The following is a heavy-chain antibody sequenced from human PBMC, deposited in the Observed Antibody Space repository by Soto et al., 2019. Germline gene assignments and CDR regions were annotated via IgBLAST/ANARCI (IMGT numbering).Heavy chain of an antibody. CDR2: INAGNGNT. J-gene: IGHJ4*02. V-gene: IGHV1-3*01. D-gene: IGHD3-3*01. Sequence: GASVKVSCKASGYTFTSYAMHWVRQAPGQRLEWMGWINAGNGNTKYSQKFQGRVTITRDTSASTAYMELSSLRSEDTAVYYCARDSPEYYDFWSGYAPHFDYWGQGTLVTVSS. CDR1: GYTFTSYA. CDR3: ARDSPEYYDFWSGYAPHFDY.